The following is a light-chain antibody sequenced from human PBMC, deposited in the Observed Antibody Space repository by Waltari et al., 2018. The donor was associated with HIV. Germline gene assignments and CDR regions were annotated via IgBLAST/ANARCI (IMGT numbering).Light chain of an antibody. V-gene: IGKV3-11*01. CDR3: QHRSSWPPLT. CDR1: QSVSSS. Sequence: EIVLTQSPATLSLSPGARATLSCRASQSVSSSLAWYQQKHGQAPRLLIYDASNRATGIPARFSGSGSGTDFTLTISSLEPEDFAFYYCQHRSSWPPLTFGGGTKVEIK. J-gene: IGKJ4*01. CDR2: DAS.